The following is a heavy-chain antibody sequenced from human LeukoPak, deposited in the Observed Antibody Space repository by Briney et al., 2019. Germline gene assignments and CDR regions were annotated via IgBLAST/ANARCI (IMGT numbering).Heavy chain of an antibody. CDR1: GFTFSSYP. CDR3: ARHSHTSSWYGHLDPFDF. D-gene: IGHD6-13*01. CDR2: LSSDGVNK. Sequence: PGGSLRLSCAASGFTFSSYPMHWVRQTPGKGLEWVAILSSDGVNKRYADSVKGRFTISRDNSKNTLYLQMNSLRAEDTAVYYCARHSHTSSWYGHLDPFDFWGQGTVVSVSS. V-gene: IGHV3-30-3*01. J-gene: IGHJ3*01.